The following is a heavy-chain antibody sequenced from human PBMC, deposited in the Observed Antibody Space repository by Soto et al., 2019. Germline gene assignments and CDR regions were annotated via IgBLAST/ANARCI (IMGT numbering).Heavy chain of an antibody. D-gene: IGHD7-27*01. CDR2: INPNSGGT. V-gene: IGHV1-2*04. CDR1: GYTFTGYY. Sequence: ASVKVSCKASGYTFTGYYMHWVRQAPGQGLEWMGWINPNSGGTNYAQKFQGWVTMTRDTSISTAYMELSRLRSDDTAVYYCARALTYPYYYYGMDVWGQGTTVTVSS. J-gene: IGHJ6*02. CDR3: ARALTYPYYYYGMDV.